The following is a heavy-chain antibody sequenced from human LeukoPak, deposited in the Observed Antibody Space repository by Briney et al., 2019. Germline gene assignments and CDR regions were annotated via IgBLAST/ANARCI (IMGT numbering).Heavy chain of an antibody. CDR2: ISYSGSI. CDR1: GYSISSTNW. J-gene: IGHJ6*02. V-gene: IGHV4-28*05. Sequence: SDTLSLTCDVSGYSISSTNWWGWIRQPPGKGLEWIGYISYSGSIYYNPSLESRVTMSVDTSKNQFSLRLTSVTAADTAVYYCAREWNALDVWGQGTTVTVSS. D-gene: IGHD1-1*01. CDR3: AREWNALDV.